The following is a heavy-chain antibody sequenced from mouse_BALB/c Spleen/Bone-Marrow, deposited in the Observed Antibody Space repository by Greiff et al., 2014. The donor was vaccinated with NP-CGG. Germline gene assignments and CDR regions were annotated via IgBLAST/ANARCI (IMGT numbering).Heavy chain of an antibody. CDR1: GYTFTSYW. J-gene: IGHJ4*01. CDR3: ARPYGNYYLDY. V-gene: IGHV1-7*01. Sequence: VQLVESGAELAKPGASVKMSCKASGYTFTSYWMHWVKQRPGQGLEWIGYINPSTGYTEYNQKFKDKATLTADKSSSTAYMQLSSLTSEDSAVYYCARPYGNYYLDYWGQGTSVTVSS. D-gene: IGHD2-1*01. CDR2: INPSTGYT.